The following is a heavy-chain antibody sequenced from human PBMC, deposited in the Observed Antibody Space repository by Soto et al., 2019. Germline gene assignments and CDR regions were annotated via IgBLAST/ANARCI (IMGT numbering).Heavy chain of an antibody. J-gene: IGHJ4*02. CDR1: GFTFSSYA. D-gene: IGHD5-12*01. CDR2: LYGSGGGI. V-gene: IGHV3-23*01. CDR3: AKDAVSLDGVWLAHD. Sequence: GGSLRLSCAASGFTFSSYAMIWIRQVPGKGLEWVSGLYGSGGGIHYADSVKGRFTISRDNSAYSVYLQMNDLRVEDSAVYYCAKDAVSLDGVWLAHDWGQGTVVTVSS.